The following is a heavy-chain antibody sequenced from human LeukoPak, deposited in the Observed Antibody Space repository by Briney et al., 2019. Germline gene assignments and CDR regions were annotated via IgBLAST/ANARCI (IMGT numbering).Heavy chain of an antibody. CDR2: INPNSGGT. CDR3: ARVEHERLRFVPPPFFDY. Sequence: ASVKVSCKASGYTFTGCYMHWVRQAPGQGLEWMGWINPNSGGTNYAQKFQGRVTMTRDTSISTAYMELSRLRSDDTAVYYCARVEHERLRFVPPPFFDYWGQGTLVTVSS. J-gene: IGHJ4*02. D-gene: IGHD5-12*01. CDR1: GYTFTGCY. V-gene: IGHV1-2*02.